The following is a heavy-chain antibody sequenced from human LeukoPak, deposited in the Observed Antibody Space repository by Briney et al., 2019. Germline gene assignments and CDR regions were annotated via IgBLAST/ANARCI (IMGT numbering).Heavy chain of an antibody. Sequence: PSETLSLTCTVSGGSISSYYWSWIRQPAGKGLEWIGRIYTSGSTNYNPSLKSRVTMSVDTSKNQFSLKLSSVIAADTAVYYCAPEMQDCSGGSCYVDWGQGTLVTVSS. D-gene: IGHD2-15*01. J-gene: IGHJ4*02. CDR1: GGSISSYY. V-gene: IGHV4-4*07. CDR3: APEMQDCSGGSCYVD. CDR2: IYTSGST.